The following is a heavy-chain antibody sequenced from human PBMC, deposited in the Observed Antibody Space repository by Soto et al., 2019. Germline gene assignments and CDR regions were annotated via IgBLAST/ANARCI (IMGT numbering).Heavy chain of an antibody. Sequence: QVQLVQSGAEEKKPGASVKVSCKASGYTFTSYAMHWVRQAPGQRLEWMGWINAGNGNTKYSQRFQGRVTITRDTSASTAYVALPRPSSENTAVYSSATGSSYCDWDAYWGQGTLVTVSS. CDR1: GYTFTSYA. CDR3: ATGSSYCDWDAY. J-gene: IGHJ4*02. CDR2: INAGNGNT. V-gene: IGHV1-3*05. D-gene: IGHD3-22*01.